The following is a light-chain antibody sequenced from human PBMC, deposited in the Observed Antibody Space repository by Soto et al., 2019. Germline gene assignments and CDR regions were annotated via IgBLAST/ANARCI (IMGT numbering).Light chain of an antibody. CDR2: GAS. CDR3: QKYNKWPTWT. J-gene: IGKJ1*01. Sequence: EIVLTQSPGTLSLSPGERATLSCRASQSVSSSYLAWYQQKPGQAPRLLIYGASSRATGIPARFSGSGSGTDFTLTISNLQSEAFAFYYCQKYNKWPTWTFGQGTKVDIK. V-gene: IGKV3-20*01. CDR1: QSVSSSY.